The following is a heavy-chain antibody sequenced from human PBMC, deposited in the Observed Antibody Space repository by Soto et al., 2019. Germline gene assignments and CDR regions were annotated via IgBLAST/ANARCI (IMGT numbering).Heavy chain of an antibody. CDR2: IKSKTDGETT. V-gene: IGHV3-15*01. Sequence: GGALSLSCAAPGFTFSNAWMIFFRQAPVKGLEWVGRIKSKTDGETTDYAAPVKDRFTISRDDSKNTLYLQMNSLKTEDTAVYYCTTPPIYCGGDCYHYWGQGTPVTVSS. D-gene: IGHD2-21*02. CDR3: TTPPIYCGGDCYHY. J-gene: IGHJ4*02. CDR1: GFTFSNAW.